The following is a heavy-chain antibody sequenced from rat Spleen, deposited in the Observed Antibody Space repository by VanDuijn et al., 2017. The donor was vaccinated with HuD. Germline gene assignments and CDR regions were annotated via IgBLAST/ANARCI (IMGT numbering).Heavy chain of an antibody. D-gene: IGHD1-12*03. CDR3: ARDRGTMMVIYYYVMDA. Sequence: QVQLKESGPGLVQPSQTLSLTCTVSGFSLTSYHVHWVRQPPGKGLEWMGVMWSDGDTSYNSALKSRLSISRDTSKSQVFLKMNSMQTEDTATYYCARDRGTMMVIYYYVMDAWGQGASVTVSS. CDR1: GFSLTSYH. J-gene: IGHJ4*01. CDR2: MWSDGDT. V-gene: IGHV2-32*01.